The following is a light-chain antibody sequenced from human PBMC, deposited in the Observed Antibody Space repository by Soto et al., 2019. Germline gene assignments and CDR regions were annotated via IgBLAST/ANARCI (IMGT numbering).Light chain of an antibody. CDR3: QQSDSLPIT. V-gene: IGKV1-33*01. CDR2: DAA. J-gene: IGKJ5*01. Sequence: DIQMTQSPSSLSASVGDRVTITCRASQDISNYLNWYQQRPGKAPKLLIYDAANLERGVPSRFSAARSGTHFTFAITSLQPDDVATYYCQQSDSLPITFGQGTRLE. CDR1: QDISNY.